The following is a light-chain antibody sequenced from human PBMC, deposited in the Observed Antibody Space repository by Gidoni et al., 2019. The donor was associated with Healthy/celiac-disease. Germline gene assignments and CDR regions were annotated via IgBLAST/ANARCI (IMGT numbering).Light chain of an antibody. CDR1: QSLLHSNGYNY. Sequence: DIVMTPSPLSLPVTPGEPASISCSSSQSLLHSNGYNYLDWYLQKQGQSPQLLIYLGSNRASGVPDRFSGSGSGTDFTLKISRVEAEDVGVYYCMQALQTPPCSFGQGTKLEIK. J-gene: IGKJ2*04. CDR3: MQALQTPPCS. CDR2: LGS. V-gene: IGKV2-28*01.